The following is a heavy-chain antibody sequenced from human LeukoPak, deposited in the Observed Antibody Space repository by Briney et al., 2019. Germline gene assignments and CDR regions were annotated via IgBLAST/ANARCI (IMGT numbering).Heavy chain of an antibody. CDR1: GLIFSGSW. V-gene: IGHV3-7*03. CDR2: INPDGNKK. D-gene: IGHD2-21*01. CDR3: ARDSAYKKFGY. Sequence: GGSLRLSCAASGLIFSGSWMNWVRQAPGKGLEWVATINPDGNKKGYVDSVKGRFTISRDDAENSLYLQMDSLRAEDAAVYYCARDSAYKKFGYWGQGTLVTVSS. J-gene: IGHJ4*02.